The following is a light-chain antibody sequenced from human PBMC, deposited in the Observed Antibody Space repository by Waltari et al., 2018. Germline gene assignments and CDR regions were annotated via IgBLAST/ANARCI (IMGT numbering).Light chain of an antibody. J-gene: IGLJ1*01. CDR3: GTEHGSGSTFVYV. CDR1: SGYRQYK. Sequence: QPVLTQPPSASASLGASVTLTCTLSSGYRQYKVDRHQPRQGKGPRLVTRVGTGGIVGSKGDDIPDRFSVSGSGLNRFLTIKNIQEEDESDYHCGTEHGSGSTFVYVFGPGTKVTVL. CDR2: VGTGGIVG. V-gene: IGLV9-49*01.